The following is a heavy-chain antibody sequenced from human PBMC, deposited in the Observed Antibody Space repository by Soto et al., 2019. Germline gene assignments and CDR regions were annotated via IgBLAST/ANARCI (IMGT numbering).Heavy chain of an antibody. Sequence: QLQLQESGPGLVKPSETLSLTCTVSGGSISSSSYYWGWIRQPPGKGLEWIGSIYYSGCTYYNPSLKSRVTISVDTSKNQFSLKLSSVTAADTAVYYCAILGIVVVPAARDDTDYWGQGTLVTVSS. CDR3: AILGIVVVPAARDDTDY. D-gene: IGHD2-2*01. CDR1: GGSISSSSYY. CDR2: IYYSGCT. V-gene: IGHV4-39*01. J-gene: IGHJ4*02.